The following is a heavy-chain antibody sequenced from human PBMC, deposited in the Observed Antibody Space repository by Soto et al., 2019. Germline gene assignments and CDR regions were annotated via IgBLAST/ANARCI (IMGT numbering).Heavy chain of an antibody. D-gene: IGHD6-13*01. CDR1: GDSVSSNSAA. CDR2: TYYRSKWYN. V-gene: IGHV6-1*01. Sequence: PSQTLSLTCAISGDSVSSNSAAWNWIRQSPSRGLEWLGRTYYRSKWYNDYAVSVKSRITINPDTSKNQFSLQLNSVTPEDTAVYYCARESGAIAAAGSYHFDYWGQGTLVTAPQ. CDR3: ARESGAIAAAGSYHFDY. J-gene: IGHJ4*02.